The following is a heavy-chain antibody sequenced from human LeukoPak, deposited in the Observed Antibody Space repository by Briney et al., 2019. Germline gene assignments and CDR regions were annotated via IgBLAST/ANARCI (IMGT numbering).Heavy chain of an antibody. V-gene: IGHV1-2*02. CDR3: AREGVPAAVDX. CDR2: IHPNSGGT. J-gene: IGHJ4*02. Sequence: ASVKVSCKASGYIISGYYLHWVRQAPGQGLEWMGWIHPNSGGTKCAQKFQGRVTMTRDTSIGTAYMELSSPRSDDTAVYYCAREGVPAAVDXXXQGTXVTVSS. D-gene: IGHD2-2*01. CDR1: GYIISGYY.